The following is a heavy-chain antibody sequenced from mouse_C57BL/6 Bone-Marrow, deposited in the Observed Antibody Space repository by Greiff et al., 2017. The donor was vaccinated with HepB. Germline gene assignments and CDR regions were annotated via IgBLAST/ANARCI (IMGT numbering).Heavy chain of an antibody. D-gene: IGHD1-1*01. CDR3: ARRANYGPYYFDY. V-gene: IGHV1-64*01. CDR1: GYTFTSYW. J-gene: IGHJ2*01. CDR2: IHPNSGST. Sequence: QVQLKQPGAELVKPGASVKLSCKASGYTFTSYWMHWVKQRPGQGLEWIGMIHPNSGSTNYNEKFNSKATLTVDKSSSTAYMQLSSLTSEDSAVYYCARRANYGPYYFDYWGQGTTLTVSS.